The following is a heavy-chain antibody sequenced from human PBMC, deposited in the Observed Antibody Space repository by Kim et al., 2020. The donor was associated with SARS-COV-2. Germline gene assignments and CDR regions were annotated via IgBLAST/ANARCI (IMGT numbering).Heavy chain of an antibody. CDR3: ARSGGGYSYGYGRVDYYGMDV. Sequence: GGSLRLSCAASGFTFSSYAMHWVRQAPGKGLEYVSAISSNGGSTYYANSVKGRFTISRDNSKNTLYLRMGSLRAEDRAVYYCARSGGGYSYGYGRVDYYGMDVWGQGTPVTVSS. V-gene: IGHV3-64*01. D-gene: IGHD5-18*01. CDR2: ISSNGGST. J-gene: IGHJ6*02. CDR1: GFTFSSYA.